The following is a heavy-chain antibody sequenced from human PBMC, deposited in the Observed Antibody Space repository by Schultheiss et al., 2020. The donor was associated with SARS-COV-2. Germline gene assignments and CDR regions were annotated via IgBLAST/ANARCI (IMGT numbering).Heavy chain of an antibody. Sequence: GESLKISCAVSGFTFSSYDMSWVRQAPGKGLEWVSTISGSGGRTYFADSVKGRFTISRDNSKNTLDLQMNSLRVEDTAVYYCAKGTGGGSYYDYWGQGTLVTVSS. CDR1: GFTFSSYD. CDR2: ISGSGGRT. D-gene: IGHD2-15*01. V-gene: IGHV3-23*01. J-gene: IGHJ4*02. CDR3: AKGTGGGSYYDY.